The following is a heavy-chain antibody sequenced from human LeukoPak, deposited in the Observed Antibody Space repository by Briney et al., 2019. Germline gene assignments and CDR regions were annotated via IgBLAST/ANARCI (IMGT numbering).Heavy chain of an antibody. J-gene: IGHJ4*02. V-gene: IGHV3-23*01. D-gene: IGHD6-13*01. CDR3: AKRAAGPTYYFEY. Sequence: GGSLRLSCAASGFTFSSYAMSWVRQAPGEGLGWVSTITASGGSTHYADSVKGRLTISRDNSKNTLYLQMNSLRAEDAALYYCAKRAAGPTYYFEYWGQGTLVTISS. CDR2: ITASGGST. CDR1: GFTFSSYA.